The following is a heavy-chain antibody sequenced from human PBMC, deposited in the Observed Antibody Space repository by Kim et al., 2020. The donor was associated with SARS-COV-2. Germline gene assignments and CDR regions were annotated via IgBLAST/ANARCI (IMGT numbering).Heavy chain of an antibody. J-gene: IGHJ4*02. D-gene: IGHD6-19*01. Sequence: VKGRLTIHRDNAKNSLYLQMNRLRAEDTAVYYCARLGAVAVSGETHFDYWGQGTLVTVSS. V-gene: IGHV3-21*06. CDR3: ARLGAVAVSGETHFDY.